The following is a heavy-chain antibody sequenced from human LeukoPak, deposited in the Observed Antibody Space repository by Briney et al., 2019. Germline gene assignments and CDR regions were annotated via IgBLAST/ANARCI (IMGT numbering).Heavy chain of an antibody. CDR1: GGSISSYC. J-gene: IGHJ5*02. D-gene: IGHD1-1*01. CDR2: IYYSGST. Sequence: SETLSLTCTVSGGSISSYCWSWIRQPPGKGLEWIGYIYYSGSTNYNPSLKSRVTISVDTSKNQFSLKLSSVTAADTAVYYCARLLRGTNSGFDPWGQGTLVTVSS. V-gene: IGHV4-59*01. CDR3: ARLLRGTNSGFDP.